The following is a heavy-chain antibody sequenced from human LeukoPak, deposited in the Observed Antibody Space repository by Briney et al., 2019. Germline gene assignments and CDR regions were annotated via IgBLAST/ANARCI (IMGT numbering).Heavy chain of an antibody. D-gene: IGHD2-8*02. CDR3: AKRVVYYFDY. CDR2: IGGSGGST. Sequence: GGSLRLSCAASGFTFSSYAMSWVRQAPGKGLEWVSGIGGSGGSTYYADSVKGRFTISRDNSKNTLYLQMNSLRAEDTAVYYCAKRVVYYFDYWGQGTLVTVSS. J-gene: IGHJ4*02. CDR1: GFTFSSYA. V-gene: IGHV3-23*01.